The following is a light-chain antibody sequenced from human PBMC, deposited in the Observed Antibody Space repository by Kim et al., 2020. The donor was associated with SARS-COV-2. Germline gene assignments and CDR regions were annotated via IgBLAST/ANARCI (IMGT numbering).Light chain of an antibody. V-gene: IGLV2-11*01. CDR1: SSDVGGYNY. CDR2: DVS. Sequence: SVTSSCTGSSSDVGGYNYGSWYQRHPGKAAKLMIYDVSKRPSGVPDRVSGSKSGNTASLTISGLQAEDEADYYCCSYAGSYTFWVFGGGTKLTVL. J-gene: IGLJ3*02. CDR3: CSYAGSYTFWV.